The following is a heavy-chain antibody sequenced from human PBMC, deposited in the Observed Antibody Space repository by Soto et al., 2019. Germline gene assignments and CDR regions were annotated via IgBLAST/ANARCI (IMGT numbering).Heavy chain of an antibody. CDR3: ARGRTRALDY. CDR1: GYIFTSQG. Sequence: QIQLVQSGAEVKKPGASVKVSCKASGYIFTSQGISWVRQAPGQRLEWMGWISTYNGNPNYAQKLQGRVTMTTYTSTTTAFLELRSLTSDDTAVYYCARGRTRALDYWGQGTPVIVSS. CDR2: ISTYNGNP. V-gene: IGHV1-18*01. D-gene: IGHD1-7*01. J-gene: IGHJ4*02.